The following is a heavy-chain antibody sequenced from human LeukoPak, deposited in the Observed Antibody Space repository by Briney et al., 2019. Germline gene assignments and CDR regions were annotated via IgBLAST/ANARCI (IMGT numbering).Heavy chain of an antibody. V-gene: IGHV4-4*07. CDR3: ARMGPYSSGYLWYFDY. CDR2: FFSSGTT. CDR1: GGSVSGYS. D-gene: IGHD3-22*01. Sequence: SETLSLTCTVSGGSVSGYSWSWLRQPAGKGLEWIGRFFSSGTTKYNPSFKSRVTMSADKSKNQFSLRLSSVTAADTAVYYCARMGPYSSGYLWYFDYWGQGTLVIVSS. J-gene: IGHJ4*02.